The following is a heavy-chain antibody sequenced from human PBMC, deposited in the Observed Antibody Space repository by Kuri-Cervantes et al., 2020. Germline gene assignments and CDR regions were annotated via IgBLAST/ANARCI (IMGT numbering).Heavy chain of an antibody. CDR2: NSSSSSTI. CDR3: ARDRHYYYDSSGYWDY. D-gene: IGHD3-22*01. Sequence: GESLKISCAASGLTFSNYWMIWVRQAPGKGLEWVSYNSSSSSTIYYADSVKGRFTISRDNAKNSLYLQINSLRDENTAVYYCARDRHYYYDSSGYWDYWGQGTLVTVSS. J-gene: IGHJ4*02. CDR1: GLTFSNYW. V-gene: IGHV3-48*02.